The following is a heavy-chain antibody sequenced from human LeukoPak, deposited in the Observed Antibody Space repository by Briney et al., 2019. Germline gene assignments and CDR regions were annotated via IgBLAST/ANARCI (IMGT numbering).Heavy chain of an antibody. CDR2: INHSGST. Sequence: SETLSLTCTVSGGSISSSSYYWSWIRQPPGKGLEWIGEINHSGSTNYNPSLKSRVTISVDTSKNQFSLKLSSVTAADTAVYYCARGVSTVVTPDYYYYYGMDVWGQGTTVTVSS. D-gene: IGHD4-23*01. J-gene: IGHJ6*02. V-gene: IGHV4-39*07. CDR1: GGSISSSSYY. CDR3: ARGVSTVVTPDYYYYYGMDV.